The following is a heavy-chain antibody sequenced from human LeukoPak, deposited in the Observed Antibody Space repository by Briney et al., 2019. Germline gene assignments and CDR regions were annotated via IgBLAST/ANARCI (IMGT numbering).Heavy chain of an antibody. CDR1: GYTITGYF. D-gene: IGHD6-13*01. V-gene: IGHV1-2*06. CDR2: INPNSGDT. CDR3: ARYPLWAAAFLFSDY. J-gene: IGHJ4*02. Sequence: ASVKVSCKASGYTITGYFLHWVRQAPGQGLEWMGRINPNSGDTNSAQKFQGRITMTRDTSISTAYMQLSGLRSDDTAVYYCARYPLWAAAFLFSDYWGQGTLVTVSS.